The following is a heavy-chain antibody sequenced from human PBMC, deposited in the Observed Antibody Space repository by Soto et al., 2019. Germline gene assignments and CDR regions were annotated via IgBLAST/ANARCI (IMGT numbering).Heavy chain of an antibody. CDR1: GFTFSSYT. Sequence: GGSLRLSCAASGFTFSSYTMHWVRQAPGKGLEWVSYIFVDSTTIYYADSVKGRFTVSRDNAQNSLFLVINSLRAEDTAVYYCARDRDWAFDYWGQGTLVTVSS. V-gene: IGHV3-48*04. CDR2: IFVDSTTI. CDR3: ARDRDWAFDY. J-gene: IGHJ4*02. D-gene: IGHD3-9*01.